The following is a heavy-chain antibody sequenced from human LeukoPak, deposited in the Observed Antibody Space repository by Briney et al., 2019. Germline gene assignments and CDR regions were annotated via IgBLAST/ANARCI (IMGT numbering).Heavy chain of an antibody. CDR1: GFTFSDYW. CDR3: ARINREPGYSSDY. J-gene: IGHJ4*02. CDR2: ISDDGSST. V-gene: IGHV3-74*01. D-gene: IGHD5-18*01. Sequence: PGGSLRLSCAASGFTFSDYWMHWVRQAPGKGLVWVSRISDDGSSTSYADSVKGRFTISRANAKNTLYLQMNSLRAEDTAVYYCARINREPGYSSDYWGQRTLVTVSS.